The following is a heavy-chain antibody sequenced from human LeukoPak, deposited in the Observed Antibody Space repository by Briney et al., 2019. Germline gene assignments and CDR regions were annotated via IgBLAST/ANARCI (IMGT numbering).Heavy chain of an antibody. V-gene: IGHV1-8*03. CDR3: ARDGYPRFEELLYHFDY. Sequence: GASVKVSCKASGYTFTSYDINWVRQATGQGVEWMGWMNPNSGNTGYAQKFQGRVTITRDTSASTAYMELSSLRSEDTAVYYCARDGYPRFEELLYHFDYWGQGTLVTVSS. CDR2: MNPNSGNT. D-gene: IGHD3-10*01. CDR1: GYTFTSYD. J-gene: IGHJ4*02.